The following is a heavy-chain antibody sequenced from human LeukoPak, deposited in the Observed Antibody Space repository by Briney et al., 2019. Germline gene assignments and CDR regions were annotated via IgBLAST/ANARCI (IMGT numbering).Heavy chain of an antibody. J-gene: IGHJ3*02. CDR3: ARVRGDSGAFDI. CDR2: ISSNGIYI. CDR1: GFTFSSYS. Sequence: GGSLRLSCAASGFTFSSYSMNWVRQAPGKGLEWVSSISSNGIYIYYADSVKGRFTISRDNAKNSLYLQMNSLRAEDTAVYYCARVRGDSGAFDIWGQGTMVTVSS. D-gene: IGHD2-21*01. V-gene: IGHV3-21*01.